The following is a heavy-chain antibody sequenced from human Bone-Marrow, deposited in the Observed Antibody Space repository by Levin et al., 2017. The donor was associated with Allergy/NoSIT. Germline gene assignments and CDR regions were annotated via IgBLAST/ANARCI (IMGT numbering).Heavy chain of an antibody. J-gene: IGHJ4*02. Sequence: GESLKISCAASGFTFSDHYMDWVRQAPGKGLEWVARIRNKARSYTTEYAASVKGRFIISRDDSKNSVFLQMNSLETEDTAVYFCGDVGALHVNWGQGTLVTVSS. CDR1: GFTFSDHY. D-gene: IGHD1-26*01. V-gene: IGHV3-72*01. CDR3: GDVGALHVN. CDR2: IRNKARSYTT.